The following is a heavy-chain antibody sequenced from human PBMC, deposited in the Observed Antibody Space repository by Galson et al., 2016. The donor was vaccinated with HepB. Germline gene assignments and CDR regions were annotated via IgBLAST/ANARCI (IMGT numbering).Heavy chain of an antibody. J-gene: IGHJ6*02. CDR2: TYYRSKWYN. D-gene: IGHD5-12*01. CDR3: ARVRSGYSGYANPYYYGMDV. CDR1: GDSVSSNSAT. V-gene: IGHV6-1*01. Sequence: AISGDSVSSNSATWNWIRQSPSRGLEWLGRTYYRSKWYNDYALPVKSRITINPDTSTNQFSLQLNSVTPEDTAVYYCARVRSGYSGYANPYYYGMDVWGQGTTVTVSS.